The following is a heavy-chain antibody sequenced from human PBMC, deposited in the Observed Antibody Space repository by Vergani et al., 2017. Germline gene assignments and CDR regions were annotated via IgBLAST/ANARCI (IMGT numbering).Heavy chain of an antibody. V-gene: IGHV3-15*01. CDR1: GFTFSNAW. J-gene: IGHJ6*02. D-gene: IGHD2-15*01. CDR3: TTGRGDCSVGICYSDYYYYGMDV. CDR2: IKSKTDGGTT. Sequence: EVQLVESGGGLVKPGGSLRLSCAASGFTFSNAWMSWVRQAPGKGLEWVGRIKSKTDGGTTDYAAPVKGRFTISRDDSKNTLYLQMNSLKTEDTAVYYCTTGRGDCSVGICYSDYYYYGMDVWGQ.